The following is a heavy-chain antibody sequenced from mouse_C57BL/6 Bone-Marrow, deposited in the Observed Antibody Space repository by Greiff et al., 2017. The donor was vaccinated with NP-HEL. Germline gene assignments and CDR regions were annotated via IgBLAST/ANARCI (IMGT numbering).Heavy chain of an antibody. CDR2: INPNNGGT. Sequence: VQLQQSGPELVKPGASVKISCKASGYTFTDYYMNWVKQSHGKSLEWIGDINPNNGGTSYNQKFKGKATLTVDKSSSTAYMELRSLTSEDSAVYYCARWLIWSYYAMDYWGQGTSVTVSS. CDR1: GYTFTDYY. J-gene: IGHJ4*01. CDR3: ARWLIWSYYAMDY. D-gene: IGHD1-1*02. V-gene: IGHV1-26*01.